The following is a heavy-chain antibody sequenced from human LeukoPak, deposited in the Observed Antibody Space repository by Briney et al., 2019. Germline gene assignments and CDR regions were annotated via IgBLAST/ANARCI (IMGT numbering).Heavy chain of an antibody. J-gene: IGHJ4*02. V-gene: IGHV3-30*03. CDR2: ISYDGSNK. Sequence: PGGSLRLSCAASGFTFSSYAMSWVRQAPGKGLEWVAVISYDGSNKYYADSVKGRFTISRDNSKNTLYLQMNSLRAEDTAVYYCATFDYWGQGTLVTVSS. CDR1: GFTFSSYA. CDR3: ATFDY.